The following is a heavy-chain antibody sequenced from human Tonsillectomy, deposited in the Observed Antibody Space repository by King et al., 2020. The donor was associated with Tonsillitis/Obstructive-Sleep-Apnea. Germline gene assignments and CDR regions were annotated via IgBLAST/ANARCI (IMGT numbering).Heavy chain of an antibody. Sequence: VQLVESGGGLVQPGGSLRLSCAASGFTFSTYEMNWVRQAPGKGLEWISYISSSGSIIYYADSLKGRFTISRDNAKNPLYLEMNSLRAEDTAVYYCARDEATVTIYGMDVWGQGTTVTVSS. CDR3: ARDEATVTIYGMDV. J-gene: IGHJ6*02. CDR1: GFTFSTYE. D-gene: IGHD4-11*01. V-gene: IGHV3-48*03. CDR2: ISSSGSII.